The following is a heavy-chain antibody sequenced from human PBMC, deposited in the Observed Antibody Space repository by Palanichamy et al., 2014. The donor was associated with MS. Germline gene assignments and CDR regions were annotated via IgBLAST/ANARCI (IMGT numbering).Heavy chain of an antibody. CDR1: GFTVSSNY. V-gene: IGHV3-66*02. CDR2: IYIGGTT. Sequence: EVQLVESGGGLVQPGGSLRLSCAASGFTVSSNYMSWVRQAPGKGLEWVSVIYIGGTTYYVDSVKGRFTISRDNSKNTLYLQMNSLRPEDTAIYYCATSERGYAFDYWGQGTLVTVSS. J-gene: IGHJ4*02. D-gene: IGHD3-22*01. CDR3: ATSERGYAFDY.